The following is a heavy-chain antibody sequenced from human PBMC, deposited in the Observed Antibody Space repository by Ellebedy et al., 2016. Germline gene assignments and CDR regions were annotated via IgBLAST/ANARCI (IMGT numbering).Heavy chain of an antibody. CDR1: GGSISSYY. Sequence: SETLSLTXTVSGGSISSYYWSWIRQPPGKGLEWIGYIYYSGSANYNPSLKSRVTVSVDTSKNQFSLKLSSVTAADTAVYYCAREWRRDEYNYGTFDYWGQGSLVTVSS. CDR3: AREWRRDEYNYGTFDY. V-gene: IGHV4-59*01. J-gene: IGHJ4*02. D-gene: IGHD5-24*01. CDR2: IYYSGSA.